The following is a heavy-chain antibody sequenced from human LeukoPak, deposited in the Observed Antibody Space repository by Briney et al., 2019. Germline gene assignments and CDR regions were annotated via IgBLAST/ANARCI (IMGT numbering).Heavy chain of an antibody. J-gene: IGHJ4*02. CDR3: AGTQTFDY. CDR2: IKQDGSEK. V-gene: IGHV3-7*05. CDR1: VFTFSNYW. Sequence: GGSLRLSCLASVFTFSNYWMSGVRQAPGKGLEWVANIKQDGSEKYYADSVKGRFTISRDNAKSSLYLQLNSLIVEDTAVDHCAGTQTFDYRRQGTLVTAPS.